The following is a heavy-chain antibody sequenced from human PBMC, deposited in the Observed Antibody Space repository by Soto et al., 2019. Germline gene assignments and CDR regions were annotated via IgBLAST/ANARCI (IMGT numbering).Heavy chain of an antibody. CDR1: GFTFSSYW. CDR3: ARGPLREPAAATYFDY. V-gene: IGHV3-7*03. J-gene: IGHJ4*02. Sequence: PVGSLRLSCAASGFTFSSYWMSWVRQAPGKGLEWVANIKQDGSEKYYVDSVKGRFTISRDNAKNSLYLQMNSLRAEDTAVYYCARGPLREPAAATYFDYWGQGTLVTVSS. D-gene: IGHD2-2*01. CDR2: IKQDGSEK.